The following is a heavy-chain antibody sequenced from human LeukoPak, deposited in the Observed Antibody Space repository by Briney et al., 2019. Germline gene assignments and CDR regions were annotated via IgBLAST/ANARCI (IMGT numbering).Heavy chain of an antibody. CDR3: ARGRIVGATTGWFDP. D-gene: IGHD1-26*01. V-gene: IGHV1-2*02. Sequence: ASVKVSCKASGYTFTGYYMHWVRQAPGQGLEWMGWINPNSGGTNYAQKFQGRVTMTRDTSISTAYMELSRLRSDDTAVYYCARGRIVGATTGWFDPWGQGTLVTVSS. CDR2: INPNSGGT. J-gene: IGHJ5*02. CDR1: GYTFTGYY.